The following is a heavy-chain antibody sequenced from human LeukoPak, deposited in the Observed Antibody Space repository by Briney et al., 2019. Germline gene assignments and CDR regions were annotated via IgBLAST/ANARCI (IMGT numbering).Heavy chain of an antibody. CDR3: ARDSGYYYDSSGD. CDR2: ISSSSTI. CDR1: GFTFSSYS. V-gene: IGHV3-48*01. J-gene: IGHJ4*02. D-gene: IGHD3-22*01. Sequence: GGSLRLSCAASGFTFSSYSMNWVRQAPGKRLEWVSYISSSSTIYYADSVKGRFTISRDNAKNSLYLQMNSLRAEDTAVYYCARDSGYYYDSSGDWGQGTLVTVSS.